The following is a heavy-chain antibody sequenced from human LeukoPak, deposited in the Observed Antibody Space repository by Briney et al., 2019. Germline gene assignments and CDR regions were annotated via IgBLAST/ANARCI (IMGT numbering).Heavy chain of an antibody. Sequence: PGGPLRLSCAASGFTFSSYWMSWVRQAPGKGLEWVANIKQDGSEKYYVDSVKGRFTISRDNAKNSLYLQMNSLRAEDTAVYYCARDRSRYCSGGSCSRFDYWGQGTLVTVSS. D-gene: IGHD2-15*01. CDR2: IKQDGSEK. V-gene: IGHV3-7*04. J-gene: IGHJ4*02. CDR3: ARDRSRYCSGGSCSRFDY. CDR1: GFTFSSYW.